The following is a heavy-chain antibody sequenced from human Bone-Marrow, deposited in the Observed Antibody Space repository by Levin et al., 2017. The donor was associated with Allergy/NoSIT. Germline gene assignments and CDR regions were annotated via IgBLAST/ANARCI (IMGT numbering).Heavy chain of an antibody. CDR3: ANSGYSSSYYYYGMDV. D-gene: IGHD6-6*01. CDR1: GFTFSSYA. Sequence: GESLKISCAASGFTFSSYAMSWVRQAPGKGLEWVSAISGSGGSTYYADSVKGRFTISRDNSKNTLYLQMNSLRAEDTAVYYCANSGYSSSYYYYGMDVWGQGTTVTVSS. CDR2: ISGSGGST. V-gene: IGHV3-23*01. J-gene: IGHJ6*02.